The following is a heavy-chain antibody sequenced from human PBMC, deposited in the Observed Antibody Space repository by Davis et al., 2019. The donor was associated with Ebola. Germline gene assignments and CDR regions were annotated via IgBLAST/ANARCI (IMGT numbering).Heavy chain of an antibody. V-gene: IGHV3-53*05. CDR3: ARHMVRGVYYYYYGMDV. CDR1: GFTVSSNY. J-gene: IGHJ6*02. Sequence: GESLKISCAASGFTVSSNYMSWVRQAPGKGLEWVSVIYSGGSTYYADSVKGRFTISRDNSKNTLYLQMNSLRAEDTAVYYCARHMVRGVYYYYYGMDVWGQGTTVTVSS. D-gene: IGHD3-10*01. CDR2: IYSGGST.